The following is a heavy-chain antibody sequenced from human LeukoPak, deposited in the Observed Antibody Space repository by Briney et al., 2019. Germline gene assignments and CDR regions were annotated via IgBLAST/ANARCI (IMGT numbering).Heavy chain of an antibody. D-gene: IGHD3-10*01. CDR2: INEDGSST. J-gene: IGHJ4*02. V-gene: IGHV3-74*01. CDR3: TRDPFGARDY. CDR1: GYTLSSYW. Sequence: RPGGSLRLSCAASGYTLSSYWMHWVRQGPGKGLVWVSRINEDGSSTSYAESVRGRFTISRDNAKNTLYLQMNSLRAEDAAVYYCTRDPFGARDYWGQGTLVTVSS.